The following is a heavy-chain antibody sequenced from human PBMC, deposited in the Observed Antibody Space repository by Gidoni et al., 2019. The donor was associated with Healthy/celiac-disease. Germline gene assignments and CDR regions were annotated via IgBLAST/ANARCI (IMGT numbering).Heavy chain of an antibody. D-gene: IGHD4-17*01. CDR3: ARDYYGDYFNDY. Sequence: QVQLVESGGGVVQPGRSLSLSCAAAGFPFSSYGMHWVRQAPGKGLEWVAVIWYDGSNKYYADSVKGRFTISRDNSKNTLYLQMNSLRAEDTAVYYCARDYYGDYFNDYWGQGTLVTVSS. CDR1: GFPFSSYG. V-gene: IGHV3-33*01. CDR2: IWYDGSNK. J-gene: IGHJ4*02.